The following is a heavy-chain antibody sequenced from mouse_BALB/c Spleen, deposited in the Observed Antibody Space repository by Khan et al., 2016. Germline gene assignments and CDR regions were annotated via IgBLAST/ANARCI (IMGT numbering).Heavy chain of an antibody. CDR2: IRLKSNNYAT. Sequence: EVQLQESGGGLVQPGGSMKLSCVASGFTFSNYWMNWVRQSPEKGLEWVAEIRLKSNNYATHYAESVKGRFTISRDDSKSSVYRQMNNLRAEDTGIYYCTRDCGVYWGQGTSVTVSS. CDR3: TRDCGVY. J-gene: IGHJ4*01. CDR1: GFTFSNYW. V-gene: IGHV6-6*02.